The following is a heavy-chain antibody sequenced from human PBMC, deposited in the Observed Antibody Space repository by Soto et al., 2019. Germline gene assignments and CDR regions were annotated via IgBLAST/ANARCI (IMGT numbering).Heavy chain of an antibody. V-gene: IGHV1-3*01. CDR3: AREGSGYNF. CDR1: GYTFTKYI. Sequence: ASVKVSFKASGYTFTKYIIHWVRQAPGQRLEWMGWINAGKGNTKYSQKFQGRVTITADESTSTGYMELISLRSDDTAVYYCAREGSGYNFWGQGTQVTVSS. CDR2: INAGKGNT. D-gene: IGHD5-12*01. J-gene: IGHJ4*02.